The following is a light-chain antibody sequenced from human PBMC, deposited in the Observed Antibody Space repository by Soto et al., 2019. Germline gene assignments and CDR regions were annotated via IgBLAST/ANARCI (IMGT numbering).Light chain of an antibody. CDR1: QSVSSY. CDR3: QQRSNWPPET. Sequence: EIVLTQSPVTLSLSPWERATLSCRASQSVSSYLAWYQQKPGQAPRLLIYDASNRATGIPARFSGSGSGTDFTLTISSLEPEDFAVYYCQQRSNWPPETFGQGTRLEIK. J-gene: IGKJ5*01. V-gene: IGKV3-11*01. CDR2: DAS.